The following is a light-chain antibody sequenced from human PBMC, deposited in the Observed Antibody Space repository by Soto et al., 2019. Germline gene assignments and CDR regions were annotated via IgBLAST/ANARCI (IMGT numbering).Light chain of an antibody. CDR3: SSYADSQIYV. CDR1: SSDVGNYNS. V-gene: IGLV2-8*01. CDR2: EVS. J-gene: IGLJ1*01. Sequence: QSALTQPPSASGSPGQSVTISCTGTSSDVGNYNSVSWYQQHPRKAPELMIYEVSKRPSGVPDRLSASKSGNTASLTVSRLQYEDEADYYCSSYADSQIYVFGTGTKLTVL.